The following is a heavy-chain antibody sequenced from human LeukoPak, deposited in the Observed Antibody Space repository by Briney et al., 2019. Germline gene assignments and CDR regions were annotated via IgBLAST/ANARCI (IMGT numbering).Heavy chain of an antibody. J-gene: IGHJ6*03. CDR1: GGSFSGYY. CDR3: ARGPYLPYYYGSASYYYYMDV. D-gene: IGHD3-10*01. Sequence: ASETLSLTCAVYGGSFSGYYWSWIRQPPGKGLEWIGEINHSGSTNYNPSLKSRVTISVDTSKNQFSLKLSSVTAADTAVYYCARGPYLPYYYGSASYYYYMDVWGKGTTVTVSS. V-gene: IGHV4-34*01. CDR2: INHSGST.